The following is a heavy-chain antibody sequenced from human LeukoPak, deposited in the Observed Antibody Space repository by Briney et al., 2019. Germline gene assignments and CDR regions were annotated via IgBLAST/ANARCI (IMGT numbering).Heavy chain of an antibody. V-gene: IGHV3-21*01. D-gene: IGHD3-16*01. CDR3: ARDQSRITFGGAAEPLLDY. CDR1: GFTFSSYS. J-gene: IGHJ4*02. CDR2: IGSSSSYI. Sequence: GGSLRLSCAASGFTFSSYSMNWVGQAPGKGLEWVSSIGSSSSYIYYADSVKGRFTISRDNSKNTLYLQMNSLRAEDTAVYYCARDQSRITFGGAAEPLLDYWGQGTLVTVSS.